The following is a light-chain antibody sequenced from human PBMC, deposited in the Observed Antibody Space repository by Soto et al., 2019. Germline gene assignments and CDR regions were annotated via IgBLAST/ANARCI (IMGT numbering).Light chain of an antibody. CDR1: QGVSSW. J-gene: IGKJ4*01. CDR3: QQAGSCPLT. V-gene: IGKV1D-12*01. Sequence: DIQMTQSPSSVSASIGDRVTITCRASQGVSSWLAWYQQKPGKAPNLLIYAASTLQSGGPSRFSGSASGTDFTLSISSLQPEDFATSYCQQAGSCPLTYGGGAKVEIK. CDR2: AAS.